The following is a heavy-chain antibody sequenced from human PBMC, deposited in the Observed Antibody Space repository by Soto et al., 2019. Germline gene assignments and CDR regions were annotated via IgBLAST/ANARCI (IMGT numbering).Heavy chain of an antibody. D-gene: IGHD6-13*01. V-gene: IGHV1-2*02. J-gene: IGHJ5*02. CDR3: ATSIAAAGTLMNWLDP. Sequence: SSVKVSCKASGYTFTGYYMHWVRQAPGQGLEWMGWINPNSGGTNYAQKFQGRVTMTRDTSISTAYMELSRLRSDDTAVYYCATSIAAAGTLMNWLDPWGQGTLVTGSS. CDR2: INPNSGGT. CDR1: GYTFTGYY.